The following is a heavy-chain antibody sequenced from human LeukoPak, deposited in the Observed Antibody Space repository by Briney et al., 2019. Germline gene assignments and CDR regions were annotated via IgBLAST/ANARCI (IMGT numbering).Heavy chain of an antibody. V-gene: IGHV3-9*01. J-gene: IGHJ4*02. Sequence: GGSLRLSRAASGFTFEDYAMNWVRQAPGKGLEWVSGISWNSGSIAYADSVKGRFTISRDNAKDSLYLQMNSLRAEDTALYYCAKDSSSWFFGAQDYWGQGTLVTVSS. CDR2: ISWNSGSI. CDR3: AKDSSSWFFGAQDY. CDR1: GFTFEDYA. D-gene: IGHD6-13*01.